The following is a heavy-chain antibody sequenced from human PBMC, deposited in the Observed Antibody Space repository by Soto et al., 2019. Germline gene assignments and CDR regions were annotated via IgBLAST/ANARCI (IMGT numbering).Heavy chain of an antibody. D-gene: IGHD6-19*01. J-gene: IGHJ5*02. Sequence: QVQLQESGPGLVKPSETLSLTCTVSGGSISSYYWSWIRQPPGKGLERIGYIYYSGSTNYNPSLKSRVTISVDTSKNQFSLKLSSVTAADTAVYYCARGIAVADLNWFDPWGQGTLVTVSS. CDR1: GGSISSYY. V-gene: IGHV4-59*01. CDR3: ARGIAVADLNWFDP. CDR2: IYYSGST.